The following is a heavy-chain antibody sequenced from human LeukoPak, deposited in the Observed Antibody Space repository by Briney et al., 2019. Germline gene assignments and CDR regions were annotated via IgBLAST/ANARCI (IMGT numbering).Heavy chain of an antibody. CDR3: VRYPDGSGIPDY. J-gene: IGHJ4*02. CDR2: ISAYNGNT. D-gene: IGHD6-19*01. CDR1: GYTFTSYG. V-gene: IGHV1-18*01. Sequence: ASVKVSCKASGYTFTSYGISWVRQAPGQGLEWMGWISAYNGNTNYAQKLQGRITMTTDTSTSTAYMDLGSLRSDDTAVYYCVRYPDGSGIPDYWGQGTLVIVSS.